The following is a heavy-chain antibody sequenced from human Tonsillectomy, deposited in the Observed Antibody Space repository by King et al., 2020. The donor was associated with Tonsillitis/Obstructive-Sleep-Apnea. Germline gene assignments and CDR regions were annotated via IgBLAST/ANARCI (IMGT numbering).Heavy chain of an antibody. J-gene: IGHJ6*02. D-gene: IGHD6-19*01. CDR1: GGTFISYA. V-gene: IGHV1-69*01. CDR3: ASQVAVAGTNYYGMDV. CDR2: IIPIFGTA. Sequence: QLVQSGAEVKKPGSSVKVSCKASGGTFISYAISWVRQAPGQGLEWMGGIIPIFGTANYAQKFQGRVTITADESTSTAYMELSSLRSEDTAVYYCASQVAVAGTNYYGMDVWGQGTTVTVSS.